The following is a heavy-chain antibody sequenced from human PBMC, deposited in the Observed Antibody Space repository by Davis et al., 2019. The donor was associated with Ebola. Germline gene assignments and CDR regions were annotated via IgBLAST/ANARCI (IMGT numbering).Heavy chain of an antibody. V-gene: IGHV4-59*08. CDR1: GGSISSYY. D-gene: IGHD3-22*01. CDR3: ARHVFSILVVVMTNWFDP. J-gene: IGHJ5*02. CDR2: IYYSGSP. Sequence: SETLSLTCTVSGGSISSYYWSWIRQPPGKGLEWIGYIYYSGSPNYHPSLKSRVTISVDTSKNQFSLRLSSVTAADTAVYYCARHVFSILVVVMTNWFDPWGQGTLVTVSS.